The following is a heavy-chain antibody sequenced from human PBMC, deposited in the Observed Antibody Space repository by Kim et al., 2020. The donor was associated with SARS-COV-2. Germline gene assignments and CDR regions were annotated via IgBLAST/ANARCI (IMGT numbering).Heavy chain of an antibody. Sequence: GGSLRLSCAASGFTFSSYAMSWVRQAPGKGLEWVSAISGSGGSTYYADSEKGWFTISRDNSKNTLYLQMNSLRAEDTAVYYCAKVRARLLGYYYYGMDVWGQGTTVTVSS. V-gene: IGHV3-23*01. CDR3: AKVRARLLGYYYYGMDV. CDR1: GFTFSSYA. J-gene: IGHJ6*02. D-gene: IGHD2-8*02. CDR2: ISGSGGST.